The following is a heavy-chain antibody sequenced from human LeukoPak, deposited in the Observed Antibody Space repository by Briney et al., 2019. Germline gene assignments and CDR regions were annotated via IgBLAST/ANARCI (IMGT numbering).Heavy chain of an antibody. Sequence: PGGSLRLSCAASGFTFDDYAMHWVRQAPGKGLEWVSGISWNSGSIGYADSVKGRFTISRDNAKTSLYLQMNSLRAEDMALYYCAKDTGAAYYGIDYWGQGTLVTVSS. CDR1: GFTFDDYA. CDR2: ISWNSGSI. D-gene: IGHD3-10*01. CDR3: AKDTGAAYYGIDY. V-gene: IGHV3-9*03. J-gene: IGHJ4*02.